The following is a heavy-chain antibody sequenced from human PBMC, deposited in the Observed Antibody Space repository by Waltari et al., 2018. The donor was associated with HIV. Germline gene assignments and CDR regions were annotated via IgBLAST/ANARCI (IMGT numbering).Heavy chain of an antibody. Sequence: EVQLVESGGGLVQPGGSLRLSCASSRFPFSHYYIPWVRQGPGKGLEWVANIKQDGSEKYYVDSVKGRFTISRDNAKNSLYLQMNSLRVEDTAVYYCVRDRWGYGSGSLYDYWGQGTLVTVSS. V-gene: IGHV3-7*01. CDR3: VRDRWGYGSGSLYDY. D-gene: IGHD3-10*01. J-gene: IGHJ4*02. CDR1: RFPFSHYY. CDR2: IKQDGSEK.